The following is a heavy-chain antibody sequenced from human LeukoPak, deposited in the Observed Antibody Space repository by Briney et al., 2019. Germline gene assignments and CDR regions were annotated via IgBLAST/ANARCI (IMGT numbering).Heavy chain of an antibody. V-gene: IGHV4-39*01. J-gene: IGHJ1*01. D-gene: IGHD6-6*01. Sequence: SETLSLTCTVSGGSISSSSYYWGWIRQPPGKGLEWIGSIYYSGSTYYNPSLKSRVTISVDTSKDQFSLKLSSVTAADTAVCYCARGQYSSSRGYFQHWGQGTLVTVSS. CDR2: IYYSGST. CDR1: GGSISSSSYY. CDR3: ARGQYSSSRGYFQH.